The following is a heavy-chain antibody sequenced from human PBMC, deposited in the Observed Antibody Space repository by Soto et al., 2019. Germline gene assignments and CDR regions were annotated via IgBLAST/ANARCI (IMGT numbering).Heavy chain of an antibody. J-gene: IGHJ6*02. CDR1: GFTFSSYA. Sequence: HPGGSLRLSCVASGFTFSSYAMSWVRQAPGKGLEWVSAISGSGGSTYYADSVKGRFTISRDNSKNTLYLQMNSLRAEDTAVYYCARYSSGWPPIYYYYGMDVWGQGTTVTVSS. CDR2: ISGSGGST. CDR3: ARYSSGWPPIYYYYGMDV. D-gene: IGHD6-19*01. V-gene: IGHV3-23*01.